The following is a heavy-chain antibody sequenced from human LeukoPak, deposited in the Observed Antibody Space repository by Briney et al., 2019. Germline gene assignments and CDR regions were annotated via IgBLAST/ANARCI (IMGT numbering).Heavy chain of an antibody. D-gene: IGHD3-22*01. V-gene: IGHV3-30*02. CDR2: IRYDGSNK. Sequence: GGSLRLSCAASGFTFSSYAMHWVRQAPGKGLEWVAFIRYDGSNKYYADSVEGRFTISRDNSKNTLYLQMNSLRAEDTAVYYCAKDLIVYYDSSHFDIWGQGTMVTVSS. J-gene: IGHJ3*02. CDR3: AKDLIVYYDSSHFDI. CDR1: GFTFSSYA.